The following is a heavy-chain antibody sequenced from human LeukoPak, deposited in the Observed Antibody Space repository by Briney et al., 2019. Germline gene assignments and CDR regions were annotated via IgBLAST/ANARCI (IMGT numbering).Heavy chain of an antibody. CDR1: GFTFSSYA. V-gene: IGHV3-23*01. Sequence: GGSLRLSCAASGFTFSSYAMSWVRQAPGKGLEWVSAISGSGGRTYYADSVRGRFTISRDNSKNTLYLQMNSLRAEDTAVYYCAKDLPGPIVVVAASSYWGQGTLVTVSS. CDR3: AKDLPGPIVVVAASSY. CDR2: ISGSGGRT. J-gene: IGHJ4*02. D-gene: IGHD2-15*01.